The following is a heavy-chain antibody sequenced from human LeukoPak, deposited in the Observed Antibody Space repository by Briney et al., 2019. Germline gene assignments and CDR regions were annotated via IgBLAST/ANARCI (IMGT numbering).Heavy chain of an antibody. J-gene: IGHJ4*02. CDR3: ARASDYYGSGSLDY. CDR1: GGSISSYY. CDR2: IYYSGST. D-gene: IGHD3-10*01. V-gene: IGHV4-59*08. Sequence: SETLSLTCTVSGGSISSYYWSWIRQPPGKGLEWIGYIYYSGSTNYNPSLKSRVTISVDTSKNQFSLKLSSVTAAGTAVYYCARASDYYGSGSLDYWGQGTLVTVSS.